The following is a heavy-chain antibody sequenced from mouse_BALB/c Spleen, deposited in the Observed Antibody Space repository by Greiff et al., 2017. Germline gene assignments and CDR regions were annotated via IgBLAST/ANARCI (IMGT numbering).Heavy chain of an antibody. V-gene: IGHV5-6-5*01. J-gene: IGHJ4*01. Sequence: EVQLVESGGGLVKPGGSLKLSCAASGFTFSSYAMSWVRQTPEKRLEWVASISSGGSTYYPDSVKGRFTISRDNARNILYLQMSSLRSEDTAMYYCARGDYYGSHYYAMDYWGQGTSVTVSS. CDR2: ISSGGST. CDR3: ARGDYYGSHYYAMDY. CDR1: GFTFSSYA. D-gene: IGHD1-1*01.